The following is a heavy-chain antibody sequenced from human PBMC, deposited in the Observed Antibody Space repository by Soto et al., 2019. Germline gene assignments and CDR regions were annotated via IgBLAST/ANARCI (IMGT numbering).Heavy chain of an antibody. D-gene: IGHD4-4*01. CDR1: GGSINSGNYY. J-gene: IGHJ2*01. V-gene: IGHV4-30-4*01. CDR2: IYYSGST. CDR3: ASLEYSKYWYFDL. Sequence: QVQLQESGPGLVKPSQTLSLTCTVSGGSINSGNYYWSWIRQPPGKGLEWIGYIYYSGSTYYNPSLKSRVTISVDTSKSQFSLKLSSVTAADTAVYYCASLEYSKYWYFDLWGRGTLVTVSS.